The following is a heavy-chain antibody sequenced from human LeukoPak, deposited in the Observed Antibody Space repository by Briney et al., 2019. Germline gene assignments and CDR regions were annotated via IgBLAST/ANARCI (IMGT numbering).Heavy chain of an antibody. D-gene: IGHD7-27*01. CDR3: ARTNWFFDY. CDR2: IYYSEST. CDR1: GGSISSYY. Sequence: SETLSLTCTVSGGSISSYYWSWIRQPPGKGLGWIGYIYYSESTNYNPSLKSRVTISVDTSKNQFSLKLSFVTAADTAVYYCARTNWFFDYWGQGTLVTVSS. V-gene: IGHV4-59*08. J-gene: IGHJ4*02.